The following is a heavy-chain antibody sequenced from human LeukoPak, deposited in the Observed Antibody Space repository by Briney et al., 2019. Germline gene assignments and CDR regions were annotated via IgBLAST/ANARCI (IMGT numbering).Heavy chain of an antibody. CDR1: GFIFSSYG. CDR2: IWFDGSNK. D-gene: IGHD6-13*01. J-gene: IGHJ3*02. CDR3: AREGYDAFDI. Sequence: PGGSLRLSCAASGFIFSSYGMHWVRQAPGKGLEWVANIWFDGSNKYYADSVKGRFTISRDNSKNTLYLQMNSPRADDTAVYHCAREGYDAFDIWGQGTRVTVSS. V-gene: IGHV3-33*01.